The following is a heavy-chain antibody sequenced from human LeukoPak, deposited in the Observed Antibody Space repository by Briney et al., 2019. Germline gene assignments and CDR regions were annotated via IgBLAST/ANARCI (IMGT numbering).Heavy chain of an antibody. CDR3: ARGTYSNTWRPAFDC. D-gene: IGHD6-13*01. V-gene: IGHV4-39*02. J-gene: IGHJ4*02. Sequence: SEAPSLTCTVSGGSISSSSYYWGWIRQPPGKGLEWIGSISYSGSTSYNPSLKSRVTISVATSKNQFSLKLNSVTAADTAVYYCARGTYSNTWRPAFDCWGQGTLVTVSS. CDR1: GGSISSSSYY. CDR2: ISYSGST.